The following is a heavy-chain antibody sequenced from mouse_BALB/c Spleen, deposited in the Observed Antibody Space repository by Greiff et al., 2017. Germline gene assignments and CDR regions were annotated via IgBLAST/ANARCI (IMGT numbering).Heavy chain of an antibody. CDR1: GFTFSSYA. CDR2: ISSGGSYT. Sequence: VKLVESGGGLVKPGGSLKLSCAASGFTFSSYAMSWVRQTPEKRLEWVATISSGGSYTYYPDSVKGRFTISRDNAKNTLYLQMSSLRSEDTAMYYCARHLDAMDYWGQGTSVTVSS. V-gene: IGHV5-9-3*01. CDR3: ARHLDAMDY. J-gene: IGHJ4*01.